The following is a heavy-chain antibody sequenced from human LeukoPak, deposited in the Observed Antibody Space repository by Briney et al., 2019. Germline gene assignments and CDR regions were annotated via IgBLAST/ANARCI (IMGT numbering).Heavy chain of an antibody. D-gene: IGHD1-26*01. Sequence: GASVKVSCKASGYTFTSYYIHWVRQAPGQGLEWVGIVNPSGGSTSYAQKLQGRVTMTRDTSTSTVYMELSSLRSEDTAVYYCAKGLYSGSYFSSFDYWGQGTLVTVSS. V-gene: IGHV1-46*01. CDR2: VNPSGGST. CDR3: AKGLYSGSYFSSFDY. CDR1: GYTFTSYY. J-gene: IGHJ4*02.